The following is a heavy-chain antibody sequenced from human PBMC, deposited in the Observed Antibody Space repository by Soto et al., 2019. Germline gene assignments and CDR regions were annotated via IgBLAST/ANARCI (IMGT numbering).Heavy chain of an antibody. CDR2: ISAYNGNT. CDR1: GYTFTSYG. CDR3: ARDGYCSGGSCYSRGAFDI. J-gene: IGHJ3*02. Sequence: ASVKVSCKASGYTFTSYGISWVRQAPGQGLEWMGWISAYNGNTNYAQKLQGRVTMTTDTSTSTAYMELGSLRSDDTAVYYCARDGYCSGGSCYSRGAFDIGGQGTMATASS. D-gene: IGHD2-15*01. V-gene: IGHV1-18*01.